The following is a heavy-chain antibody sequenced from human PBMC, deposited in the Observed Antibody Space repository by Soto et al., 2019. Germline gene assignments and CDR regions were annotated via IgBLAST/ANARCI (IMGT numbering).Heavy chain of an antibody. D-gene: IGHD2-8*01. Sequence: ASVKVSCKASGYTFTSYYMHWVRQAPGQGLEWMGIINPSGGSTSYAQKFQGRVTMTRDTSTSTVYMELSSLRSEDTAVYYCARGHILLMVYALNHGMDVWGQGTTVTVSS. CDR2: INPSGGST. V-gene: IGHV1-46*01. CDR1: GYTFTSYY. J-gene: IGHJ6*02. CDR3: ARGHILLMVYALNHGMDV.